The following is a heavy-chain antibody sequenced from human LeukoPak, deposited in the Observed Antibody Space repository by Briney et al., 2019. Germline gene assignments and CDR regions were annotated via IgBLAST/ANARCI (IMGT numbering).Heavy chain of an antibody. CDR2: ISGSGGST. Sequence: GGSLRLSCAASRFTFSSYAMSWVRQAPGKGLEWVSAISGSGGSTYYADSVKGRFTISRDNSKNTLYLQMNSLRAEDTAVYYCARDLGAIAAAGVFDYWGQGTLVTVSS. V-gene: IGHV3-23*01. J-gene: IGHJ4*02. CDR1: RFTFSSYA. D-gene: IGHD6-13*01. CDR3: ARDLGAIAAAGVFDY.